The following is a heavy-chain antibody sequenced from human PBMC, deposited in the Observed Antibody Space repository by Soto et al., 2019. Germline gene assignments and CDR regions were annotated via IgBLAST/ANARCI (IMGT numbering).Heavy chain of an antibody. V-gene: IGHV5-10-1*03. J-gene: IGHJ4*02. CDR3: VRHGNGTPFYFDF. CDR1: GYRFINYW. Sequence: EVQLVQSGAEVKKPGESLRLSCQGSGYRFINYWISWVRQMPGKGLEWVGRIDPSDSYTVYSPSFQGPVTISIDTAINTAFLAWRSLQASDTAMYYCVRHGNGTPFYFDFWGRGNLVPGSS. D-gene: IGHD1-1*01. CDR2: IDPSDSYT.